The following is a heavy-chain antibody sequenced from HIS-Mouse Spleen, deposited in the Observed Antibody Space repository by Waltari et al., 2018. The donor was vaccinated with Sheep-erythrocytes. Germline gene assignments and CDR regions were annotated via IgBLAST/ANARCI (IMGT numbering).Heavy chain of an antibody. J-gene: IGHJ4*02. V-gene: IGHV3-53*01. CDR2: IYSGGST. Sequence: EVQLLEYGGGLFQPGGSLRLSCAASGFTVCSNYMSWVRQAPGKGLEWVSVIYSGGSTYYADSVKGRFTISRDNSKNTLYLQMNSLRAEDTAVYYCARASSGWFRGFDYWGQGTLVTVSS. CDR3: ARASSGWFRGFDY. D-gene: IGHD6-19*01. CDR1: GFTVCSNY.